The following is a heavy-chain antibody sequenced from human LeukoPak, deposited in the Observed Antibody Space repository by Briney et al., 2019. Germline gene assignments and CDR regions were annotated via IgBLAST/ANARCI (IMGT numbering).Heavy chain of an antibody. J-gene: IGHJ6*03. CDR2: IYYSGST. Sequence: KASETLSLTCAVYGGSFSGYYWSWIRQPPGKGLEWIGYIYYSGSTNYNPSLKSRVTISVDTSKNQFSLKLSSVTAADTAVYYCARDCGGDCHSYYYYYMDVWGKGTTVTVSS. CDR1: GGSFSGYY. V-gene: IGHV4-59*01. CDR3: ARDCGGDCHSYYYYYMDV. D-gene: IGHD2-21*01.